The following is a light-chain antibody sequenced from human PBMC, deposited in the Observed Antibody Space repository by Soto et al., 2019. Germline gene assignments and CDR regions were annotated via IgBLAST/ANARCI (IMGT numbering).Light chain of an antibody. J-gene: IGLJ1*01. V-gene: IGLV2-23*01. Sequence: QSVLTQPASVSGSPGQSITISCTGTSSDVGSYNLVSWYQQYPGKAPKVMIYEGSKRPSGVSNRFSGSKSGNTASLTISGLQTEDEADYYCCSYAGSSTYVFGTGTKVTV. CDR1: SSDVGSYNL. CDR2: EGS. CDR3: CSYAGSSTYV.